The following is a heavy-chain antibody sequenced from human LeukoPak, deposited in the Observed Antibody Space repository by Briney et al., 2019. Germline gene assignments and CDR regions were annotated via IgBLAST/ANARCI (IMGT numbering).Heavy chain of an antibody. J-gene: IGHJ4*02. V-gene: IGHV3-21*05. CDR3: ARDEDAVVRPFDY. CDR2: ISSSSSYI. D-gene: IGHD4-23*01. CDR1: GFTFSSYS. Sequence: GGSLRLSCAASGFTFSSYSMNWVRQAPGKGLEWVSYISSSSSYIYYADSLKGRFTISRDNAKNSLYLQMNSLRADDTAVYYCARDEDAVVRPFDYWGQGTLVTVSS.